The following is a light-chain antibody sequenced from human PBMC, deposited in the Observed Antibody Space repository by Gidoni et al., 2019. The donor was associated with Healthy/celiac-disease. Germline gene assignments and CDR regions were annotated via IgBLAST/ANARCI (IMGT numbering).Light chain of an antibody. J-gene: IGKJ1*01. CDR1: QSVSSSY. V-gene: IGKV3-20*01. CDR3: QQYGSSPRT. CDR2: GAS. Sequence: EIVLTQSPGTLSLPPGERATLSCRASQSVSSSYLAWYQQKPGQAPRLLIYGASSRATGIPDRFSGSGSGTDFTLTISRLEPEDFAVYYCQQYGSSPRTFXXXTKVEIK.